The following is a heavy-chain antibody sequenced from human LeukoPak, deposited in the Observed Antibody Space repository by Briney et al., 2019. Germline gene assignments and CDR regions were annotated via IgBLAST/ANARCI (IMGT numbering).Heavy chain of an antibody. Sequence: SETLSLTCTVSGDSIKNYYWIWIRQSPGKGLEWIGYIYYSGSTYYNPSLKSRVTMSVGTSKNQFSLKLNSVTAADTAVYYCARAGYCSSTSCQWVPLVWGQGTTVTVSS. J-gene: IGHJ6*02. CDR1: GDSIKNYY. D-gene: IGHD2-2*03. CDR3: ARAGYCSSTSCQWVPLV. V-gene: IGHV4-59*01. CDR2: IYYSGST.